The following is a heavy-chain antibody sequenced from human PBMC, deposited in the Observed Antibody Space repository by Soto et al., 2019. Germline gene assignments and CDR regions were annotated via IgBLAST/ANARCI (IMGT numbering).Heavy chain of an antibody. Sequence: GESLKISCKGSGYSFTSYWISWVRQMPGKGLEWMGRIDPSDSYTNYSPSFQGHVTISADKSISTAYLQWSSLKASDTAMYYCVFPGGMRPLREIDYSGPGTLVTLS. CDR3: VFPGGMRPLREIDY. V-gene: IGHV5-10-1*01. CDR2: IDPSDSYT. J-gene: IGHJ4*02. CDR1: GYSFTSYW. D-gene: IGHD3-16*01.